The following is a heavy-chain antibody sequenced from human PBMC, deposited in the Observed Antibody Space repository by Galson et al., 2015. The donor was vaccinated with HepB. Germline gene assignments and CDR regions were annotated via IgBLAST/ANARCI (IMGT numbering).Heavy chain of an antibody. V-gene: IGHV1-24*01. J-gene: IGHJ5*02. CDR1: GYKIAELS. CDR2: FDPEDGET. Sequence: SVKVSCKVSGYKIAELSIHWVRQTPGMGLEWLGGFDPEDGETIYPQKFQGRVTMTEDTSTDTAYMELSSLRSDDTAVYYCTKANCSSSSCYSLGWFDPWGQGTVVTVSA. D-gene: IGHD2-2*01. CDR3: TKANCSSSSCYSLGWFDP.